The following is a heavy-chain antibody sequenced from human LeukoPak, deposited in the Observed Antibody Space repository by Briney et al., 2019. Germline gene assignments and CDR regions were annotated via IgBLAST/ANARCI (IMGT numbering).Heavy chain of an antibody. Sequence: LETLSLTCTVSTGSISSYYWSWIRQPPGKTLEWIGYIYYSGSANYNPSLKSRVTISVDTSKNQFSLKLTSVAAADTAVYYCARHWVSSESPYSFDVWGQGTMVTVSS. CDR2: IYYSGSA. V-gene: IGHV4-59*08. J-gene: IGHJ3*01. CDR3: ARHWVSSESPYSFDV. CDR1: TGSISSYY. D-gene: IGHD1-26*01.